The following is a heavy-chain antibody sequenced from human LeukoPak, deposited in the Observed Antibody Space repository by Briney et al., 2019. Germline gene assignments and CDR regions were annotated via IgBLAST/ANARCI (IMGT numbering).Heavy chain of an antibody. Sequence: SETLSLTCAVSGYSISSGYYWGWIRQPPGQGLGWIGIIYDSGSTYYNPSLKSRVTISVDTSKTQFSLKLSSVTAADTAVYYCVAAVTMDNWFDPWGQGTLVTVSS. V-gene: IGHV4-38-2*01. CDR3: VAAVTMDNWFDP. CDR2: IYDSGST. D-gene: IGHD4-17*01. J-gene: IGHJ5*02. CDR1: GYSISSGYY.